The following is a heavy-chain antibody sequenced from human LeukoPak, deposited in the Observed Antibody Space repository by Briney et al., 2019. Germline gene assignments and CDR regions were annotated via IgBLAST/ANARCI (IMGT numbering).Heavy chain of an antibody. V-gene: IGHV4-4*07. Sequence: SETLSLTCTVSGGSISSYYWSWIRQPAGKGLEWIGRIYTSGSTNYNPSLKGRVTMSVDTSKNQFSLKLSSVTAADTAVYYCARDPGYSYGGPHDYMDVWGKGTTVTVSS. D-gene: IGHD5-18*01. CDR3: ARDPGYSYGGPHDYMDV. CDR1: GGSISSYY. CDR2: IYTSGST. J-gene: IGHJ6*03.